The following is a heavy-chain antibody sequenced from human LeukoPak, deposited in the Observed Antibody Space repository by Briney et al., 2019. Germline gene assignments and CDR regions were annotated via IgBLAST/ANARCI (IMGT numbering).Heavy chain of an antibody. CDR2: FDPEDGET. J-gene: IGHJ4*02. CDR1: GYTLTELS. D-gene: IGHD3-3*01. V-gene: IGHV1-24*01. Sequence: ASVKVSCKVSGYTLTELSMHWVRQAPGKGLEWMGGFDPEDGETIYAQKFQGRVTITADESTSTAYMELSSLRSEDTAVYYCARGRSTEEWAYWGQGTLVTVSS. CDR3: ARGRSTEEWAY.